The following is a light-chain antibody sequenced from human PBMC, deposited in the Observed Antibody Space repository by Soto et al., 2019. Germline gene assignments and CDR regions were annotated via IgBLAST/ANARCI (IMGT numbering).Light chain of an antibody. CDR1: QSVSSSY. CDR3: QQYGSSPQT. CDR2: GAS. J-gene: IGKJ1*01. Sequence: IMLKQSPGTLSLTPGERATLSCRASQSVSSSYLAWYQQKPGQAPRLLIYGASSRATGIPDRFSGRGSGTDFTLTIGRLEPEDFAVYYGQQYGSSPQTFGQGTKVDIK. V-gene: IGKV3-20*01.